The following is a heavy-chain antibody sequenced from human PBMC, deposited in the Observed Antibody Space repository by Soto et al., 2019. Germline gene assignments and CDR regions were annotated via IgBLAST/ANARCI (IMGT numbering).Heavy chain of an antibody. CDR3: AQHQQQPVRMHYYYRMGV. V-gene: IGHV1-69*13. CDR1: GGTFSSYA. J-gene: IGHJ6*02. CDR2: IIPIFGTA. Sequence: SVKVSCKASGGTFSSYAISWVRQAPGQGLEWMGGIIPIFGTANYAQKFQGRVTITADESTSTAYMEPRSLRSEDTAVCYSAQHQQQPVRMHYYYRMGVWGQGTPVTV. D-gene: IGHD6-13*01.